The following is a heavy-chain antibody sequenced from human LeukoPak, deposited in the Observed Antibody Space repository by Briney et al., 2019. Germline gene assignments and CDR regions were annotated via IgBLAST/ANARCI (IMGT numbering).Heavy chain of an antibody. CDR2: ISGSGGST. V-gene: IGHV3-23*01. CDR3: VRSSASSGPNCFDP. J-gene: IGHJ5*02. CDR1: GLTFSSYA. Sequence: GGSLRLSCAASGLTFSSYAMSWVRQAPGKGLEWVSAISGSGGSTYYADSVKGRFTISRDNSKNTLYLQMSSLRTEDTAVYYCVRSSASSGPNCFDPWGQGTLVTVSS. D-gene: IGHD3-10*01.